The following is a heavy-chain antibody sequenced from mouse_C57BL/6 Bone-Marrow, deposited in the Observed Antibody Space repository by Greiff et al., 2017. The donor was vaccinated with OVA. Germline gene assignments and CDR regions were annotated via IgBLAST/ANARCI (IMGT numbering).Heavy chain of an antibody. V-gene: IGHV7-4*01. CDR3: VKASNYYGSSLYYAMDY. J-gene: IGHJ4*01. Sequence: EVKLVESGGGLVQPGASLSLSCAASVFPFTSYSMCWVRQPPGKGPAWLAFISNQANGYTTEYTASVKGRFTISRDNSQNILYLQMNTLRAEDSATYYCVKASNYYGSSLYYAMDYWGQGTSVTVSS. CDR1: VFPFTSYS. D-gene: IGHD1-1*01. CDR2: ISNQANGYTT.